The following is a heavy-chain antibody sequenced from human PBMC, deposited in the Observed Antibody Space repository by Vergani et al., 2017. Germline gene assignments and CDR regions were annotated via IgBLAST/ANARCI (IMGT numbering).Heavy chain of an antibody. CDR2: ISSSSSYI. J-gene: IGHJ4*02. D-gene: IGHD6-13*01. CDR1: GFTVSSNY. Sequence: EVQLVESGGGLIQPGGSLRLSCAASGFTVSSNYMSWVRQAPGKGLEWVSSISSSSSYIYYADSVKGRFTISRDNAKNSLYLQMNSLRAEDTAVYYCAKSLFSYPQLGLDYWGQGTLVTVSS. CDR3: AKSLFSYPQLGLDY. V-gene: IGHV3-21*01.